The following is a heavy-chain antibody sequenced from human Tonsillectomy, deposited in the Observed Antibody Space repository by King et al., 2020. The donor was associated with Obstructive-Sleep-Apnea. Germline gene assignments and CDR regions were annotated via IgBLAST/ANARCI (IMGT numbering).Heavy chain of an antibody. CDR3: ARGPDSSGYSQTYWYFDL. V-gene: IGHV4-59*01. D-gene: IGHD3-22*01. Sequence: QLQESGPGLVKPSETLSLTCTVSGASISRNYWTWIRQPPGKGLEWIGYIYYSGTTKYNPSLKSRVTISVDTSKNQFSLNLSSVTAADTAVYYCARGPDSSGYSQTYWYFDLWGRGTLVTVSS. J-gene: IGHJ2*01. CDR1: GASISRNY. CDR2: IYYSGTT.